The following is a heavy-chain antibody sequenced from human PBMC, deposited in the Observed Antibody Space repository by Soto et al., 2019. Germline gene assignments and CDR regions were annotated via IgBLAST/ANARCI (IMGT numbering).Heavy chain of an antibody. Sequence: GGSLRLSCAASGFTFSSYEVNWVRQAPEKGLEWVSYISSSGSTIYYADSVKGRFTISRDNAKNSLYLQMNSLRAEDTAVYYCATLDPYYYDSSGYRSWFDPWGQGTLVTVSS. J-gene: IGHJ5*02. V-gene: IGHV3-48*03. D-gene: IGHD3-22*01. CDR2: ISSSGSTI. CDR3: ATLDPYYYDSSGYRSWFDP. CDR1: GFTFSSYE.